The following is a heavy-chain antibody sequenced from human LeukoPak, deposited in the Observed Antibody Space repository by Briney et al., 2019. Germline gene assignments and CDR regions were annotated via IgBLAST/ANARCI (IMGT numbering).Heavy chain of an antibody. Sequence: SETLSLTCTVSGGSISSYYWSWIRQPPGKGLEWIGYIYYSGSTKYNPSLKSRVTTSVDTSKNQFSLKLSSVTAADTAVYFCARDPYYYDSSGYSYYYGMDVWGQGTTVTVSS. D-gene: IGHD3-22*01. CDR2: IYYSGST. V-gene: IGHV4-59*01. CDR1: GGSISSYY. J-gene: IGHJ6*02. CDR3: ARDPYYYDSSGYSYYYGMDV.